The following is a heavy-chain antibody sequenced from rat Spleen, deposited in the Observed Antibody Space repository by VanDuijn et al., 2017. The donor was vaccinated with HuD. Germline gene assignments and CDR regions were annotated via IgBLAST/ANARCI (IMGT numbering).Heavy chain of an antibody. V-gene: IGHV6-6*01. CDR2: IKAKSNNYAT. J-gene: IGHJ2*01. Sequence: EVQLVESGGGLVQPGRSLKLSCATSGFTFSTAWMYWYRQFPEKRLEWVALIKAKSNNYATDYTESVKGRFTIQRDDSKSSIYLQMNNLKEENTAIYYCGATLYWGQGVMVTVSS. CDR3: GATLY. D-gene: IGHD3-4*01. CDR1: GFTFSTAW.